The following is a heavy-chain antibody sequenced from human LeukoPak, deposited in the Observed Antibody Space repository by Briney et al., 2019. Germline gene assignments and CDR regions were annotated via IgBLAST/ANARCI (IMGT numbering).Heavy chain of an antibody. CDR1: GFTFKKYW. CDR3: ARESPYSSGWYTWFDP. Sequence: PGGSLRLSCAASGFTFKKYWMNWVRQVPGKGLECLANIKEDGSETYYADSVKGRFTISRDNPKNLLFLEINSLRAEDTAVYYCARESPYSSGWYTWFDPWGQGTLVTVSS. D-gene: IGHD6-19*01. CDR2: IKEDGSET. J-gene: IGHJ5*02. V-gene: IGHV3-7*01.